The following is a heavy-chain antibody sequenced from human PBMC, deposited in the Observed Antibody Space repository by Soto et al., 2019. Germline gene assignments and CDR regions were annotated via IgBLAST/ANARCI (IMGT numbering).Heavy chain of an antibody. CDR2: IYYSGST. D-gene: IGHD3-10*01. CDR3: ARTSTGVYGMDV. V-gene: IGHV4-30-4*01. Sequence: SETLSLTCTVSGGSISSGDYYWSWIRQPPGKGLEWIGYIYYSGSTYYNPSLKSRVTISVDTSKNQFSLKLSSVTAADTAVYYCARTSTGVYGMDVWGQGTTVTVSS. CDR1: GGSISSGDYY. J-gene: IGHJ6*02.